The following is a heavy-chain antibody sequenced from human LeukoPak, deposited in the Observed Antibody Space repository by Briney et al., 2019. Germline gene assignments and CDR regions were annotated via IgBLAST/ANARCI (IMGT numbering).Heavy chain of an antibody. D-gene: IGHD3-3*01. V-gene: IGHV4-4*07. Sequence: PSETLSLTCTVSSCSINSYHWGWIRQPAGKGREGIGRIYTSGSTNYTPSLKSRVTMSVDTSKNQFSLKLSSVTAADTAVYYCARGDLEWFGHAFDIWGQGTMVTVSS. J-gene: IGHJ3*02. CDR2: IYTSGST. CDR3: ARGDLEWFGHAFDI. CDR1: SCSINSYH.